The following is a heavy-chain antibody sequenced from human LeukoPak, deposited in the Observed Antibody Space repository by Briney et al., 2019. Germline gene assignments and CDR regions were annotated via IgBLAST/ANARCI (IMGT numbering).Heavy chain of an antibody. CDR1: RFTFSSYA. J-gene: IGHJ4*02. CDR3: ARDISGGEDY. V-gene: IGHV3-23*01. D-gene: IGHD1-26*01. Sequence: PGGSLRLSCVASRFTFSSYAMSWVRQAPGKGLEWVSAITNVGTGTYYADSVKGRFTISRDNSKNTLYLQLYSLRADDTAVYYCARDISGGEDYWGQGTLVTVSS. CDR2: ITNVGTGT.